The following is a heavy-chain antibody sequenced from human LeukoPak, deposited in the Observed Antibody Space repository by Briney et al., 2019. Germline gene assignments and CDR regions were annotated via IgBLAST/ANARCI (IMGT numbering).Heavy chain of an antibody. Sequence: PSETLSLTCTVSGGSISSSSYYWGWIRQPPGKGLEWIGSIYYSGSTYYNPSLKSRVTISVDTSKNQFSLKLSSVTAADTAVYYCASNSLVGATGRSPAFDIWGQGTMVTVSS. J-gene: IGHJ3*02. CDR1: GGSISSSSYY. D-gene: IGHD1-26*01. CDR3: ASNSLVGATGRSPAFDI. CDR2: IYYSGST. V-gene: IGHV4-39*01.